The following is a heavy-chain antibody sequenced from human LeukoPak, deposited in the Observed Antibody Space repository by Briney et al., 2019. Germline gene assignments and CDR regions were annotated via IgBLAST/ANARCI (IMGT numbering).Heavy chain of an antibody. V-gene: IGHV3-30*18. D-gene: IGHD4-17*01. CDR1: GFTFSSYG. J-gene: IGHJ4*02. CDR3: AKSGDYGDYDY. Sequence: HPGGSLRLSCAASGFTFSSYGMHWVRQAPGKGLEWVAVISYDGSNKYYADSVKGRFTISRDNSKNTLYLQMNSLRAEDTAVYYCAKSGDYGDYDYWGQGTLVTVSS. CDR2: ISYDGSNK.